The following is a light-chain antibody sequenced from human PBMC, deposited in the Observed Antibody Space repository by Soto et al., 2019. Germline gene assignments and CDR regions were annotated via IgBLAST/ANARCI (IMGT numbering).Light chain of an antibody. CDR3: QQYYSSPYS. CDR1: QSISNW. Sequence: DIQMTQSPSTLSASVGDRVAITCRASQSISNWLAWYQQKPGKAPNLLIYDASSLESGVPSRFSGSGSGTEFTLTISSLQPDDFATYYCQQYYSSPYSLGQGTRLEIK. J-gene: IGKJ2*03. CDR2: DAS. V-gene: IGKV1-5*01.